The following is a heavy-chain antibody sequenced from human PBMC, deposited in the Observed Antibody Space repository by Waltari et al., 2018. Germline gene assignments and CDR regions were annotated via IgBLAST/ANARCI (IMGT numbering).Heavy chain of an antibody. CDR1: GYSFTSYW. J-gene: IGHJ5*02. Sequence: EVQLVQSGAEVKKPGESLKISCKGSGYSFTSYWFGWVRQMPGKVLDWIGIIYPVDSDTSYSPSFQGQVTISADKSISTAYLQWSSLKASDTAMYYCAISYCSSTSCHGWFDPWGQGTLVTVSS. CDR2: IYPVDSDT. D-gene: IGHD2-2*01. CDR3: AISYCSSTSCHGWFDP. V-gene: IGHV5-51*03.